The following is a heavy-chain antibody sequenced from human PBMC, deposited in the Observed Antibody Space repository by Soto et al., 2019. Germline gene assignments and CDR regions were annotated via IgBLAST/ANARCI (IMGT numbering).Heavy chain of an antibody. D-gene: IGHD2-2*01. V-gene: IGHV3-23*01. CDR1: GFTFSSYA. Sequence: GGSLRLSCAASGFTFSSYAMSWVRQAPGKGLEWVSGISGSGGSTYYADSVKGRFTISRDNSKNTLYLQMNSLRAEDTAVYYCAKFPHCSSNSCFEYWGQGTLVTVSS. CDR3: AKFPHCSSNSCFEY. CDR2: ISGSGGST. J-gene: IGHJ4*02.